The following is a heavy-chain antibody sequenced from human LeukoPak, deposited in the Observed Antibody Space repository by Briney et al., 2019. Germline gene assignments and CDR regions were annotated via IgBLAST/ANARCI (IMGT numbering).Heavy chain of an antibody. CDR2: VDPEDGET. CDR3: ATGGGIVGATH. D-gene: IGHD1-26*01. Sequence: ASVKVSCKVSGYTFTDYYMHWVRQAPGKGLERMGLVDPEDGETIYAEKFQGRVTITADTSTDTAYMELSSLRSEDTAVYYCATGGGIVGATHWGQGTLVTVSS. J-gene: IGHJ4*02. V-gene: IGHV1-69-2*01. CDR1: GYTFTDYY.